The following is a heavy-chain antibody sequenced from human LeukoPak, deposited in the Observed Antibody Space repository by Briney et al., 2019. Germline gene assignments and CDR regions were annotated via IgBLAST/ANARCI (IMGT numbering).Heavy chain of an antibody. V-gene: IGHV3-53*01. Sequence: GGSLRLSCAASGFTVSSNYMSWVRQAPGEGLEWVSVIYSGGSTYYADSVKGRFTISRDNAKNSLYLQMNSLRAEDTAVYYCARDWGRDGYSYFDYWGQGTLVTVSS. D-gene: IGHD5-24*01. CDR2: IYSGGST. J-gene: IGHJ4*02. CDR3: ARDWGRDGYSYFDY. CDR1: GFTVSSNY.